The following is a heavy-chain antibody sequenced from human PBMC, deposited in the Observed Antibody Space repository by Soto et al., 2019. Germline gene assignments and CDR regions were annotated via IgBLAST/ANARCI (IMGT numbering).Heavy chain of an antibody. CDR1: GYTFADSS. CDR3: ARERKFDFWRKGLDV. V-gene: IGHV1-8*02. D-gene: IGHD3-3*01. Sequence: VQLVQSGAEVKSPGASVKLSCQTSGYTFADSSIHWVRQAPGQGFEYMGEIDPGSETSGSAQNFQGRVTMTRNISINTAHMELSSLRSEDTAVYYCARERKFDFWRKGLDVWGQGTTVTVSS. CDR2: IDPGSETS. J-gene: IGHJ6*02.